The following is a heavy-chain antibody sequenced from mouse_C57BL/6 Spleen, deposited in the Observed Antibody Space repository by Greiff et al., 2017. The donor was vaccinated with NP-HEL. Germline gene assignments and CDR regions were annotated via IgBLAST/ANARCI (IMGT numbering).Heavy chain of an antibody. V-gene: IGHV2-6-1*01. D-gene: IGHD1-1*01. J-gene: IGHJ4*01. CDR2: IWSDGST. CDR3: ARHNYGSSKAMDY. CDR1: GFSLTSYG. Sequence: VKLMESGPGLVAPSQSLSITCTVSGFSLTSYGVHWVRQPPGKGLEWLVVIWSDGSTTYNSALKSRLSISKDNSKSQVFLKMNSLQTDDTAMYYCARHNYGSSKAMDYWGQGTSVTVSS.